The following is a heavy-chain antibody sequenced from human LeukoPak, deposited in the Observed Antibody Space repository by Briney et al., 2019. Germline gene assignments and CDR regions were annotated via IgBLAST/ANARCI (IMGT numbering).Heavy chain of an antibody. CDR2: IYYSGST. J-gene: IGHJ6*03. CDR1: GGSISSSSYY. V-gene: IGHV4-39*01. Sequence: SETLSLTCTVSGGSISSSSYYWGWIRQPPGKGLEWIGSIYYSGSTYYNPSLKSRVTISVDTSKNQFSLKLSSVTAADTAVYYCASPGGGPGKWYYYMDVWGKGTTVTVSS. CDR3: ASPGGGPGKWYYYMDV. D-gene: IGHD3-10*01.